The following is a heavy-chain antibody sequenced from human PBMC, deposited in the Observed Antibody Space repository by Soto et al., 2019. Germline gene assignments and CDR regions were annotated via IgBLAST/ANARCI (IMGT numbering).Heavy chain of an antibody. CDR3: VRPLGTGFYYNYGMDV. CDR1: GFTFNDYY. V-gene: IGHV3-11*03. Sequence: PGGSLRLSCAASGFTFNDYYMSWIRQAPGKGLEWVSYITSSSDYTNYADSVKGRFTISRDNAKNSLYLQMSSLTVEDTAVYYCVRPLGTGFYYNYGMDVWGQGTTVTVSS. J-gene: IGHJ6*02. D-gene: IGHD3-9*01. CDR2: ITSSSDYT.